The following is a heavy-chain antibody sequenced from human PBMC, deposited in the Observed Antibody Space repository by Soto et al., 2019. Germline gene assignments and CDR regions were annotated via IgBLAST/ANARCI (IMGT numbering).Heavy chain of an antibody. CDR2: ISADGGAT. J-gene: IGHJ6*03. Sequence: GGSLRLSCAASGFPFNTYAMSWVRQAPGKGPEWVSAISADGGATFYTDSVQGRFTLSRDNYRNTLYLQMHSLRVEDTGFYFCIRGNQGSYWSDMDVWGKRTTVTVSS. V-gene: IGHV3-23*01. CDR3: IRGNQGSYWSDMDV. CDR1: GFPFNTYA. D-gene: IGHD2-15*01.